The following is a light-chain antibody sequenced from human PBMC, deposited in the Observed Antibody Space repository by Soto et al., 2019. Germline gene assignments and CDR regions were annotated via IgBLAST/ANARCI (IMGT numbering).Light chain of an antibody. CDR1: QSVSSN. CDR3: QQYNNWPQT. J-gene: IGKJ2*01. Sequence: EIMMTQSPATLSVSPGERATLSCRASQSVSSNLAWYQQKPGQAPRLLIYGASTRATGIPARFSGSGSGTEFTLTLSSLQSEDFEVYYCQQYNNWPQTFGQGTKLEIK. V-gene: IGKV3D-15*01. CDR2: GAS.